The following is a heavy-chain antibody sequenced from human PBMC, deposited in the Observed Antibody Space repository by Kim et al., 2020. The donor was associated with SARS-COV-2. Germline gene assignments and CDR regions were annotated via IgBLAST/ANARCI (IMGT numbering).Heavy chain of an antibody. Sequence: SETLSLTCAVYGGSFSGYYWSWIRQPPGKGLEWIGEINHSGSTNYNPSLKSRVTISVDTSKNQFSLKLSSVTAADTAVYYCARGAGRYFYGSGSFDYWG. CDR3: ARGAGRYFYGSGSFDY. CDR2: INHSGST. CDR1: GGSFSGYY. V-gene: IGHV4-34*01. D-gene: IGHD3-10*01. J-gene: IGHJ4*01.